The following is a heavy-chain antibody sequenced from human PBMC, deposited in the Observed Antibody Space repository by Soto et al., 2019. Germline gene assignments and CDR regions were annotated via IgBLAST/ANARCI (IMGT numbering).Heavy chain of an antibody. V-gene: IGHV4-4*07. J-gene: IGHJ3*02. CDR3: ARDLDSSGWYGDDAFDI. CDR1: GGSISNKY. Sequence: ETLALTGSVSGGSISNKYWSGIRQPSGKGLEWIGRMSSSGVTNYSPSFKSRVTMSVDMSKNQFSLKLSSVTATDAAVYYCARDLDSSGWYGDDAFDIWGQGTMVTVSS. D-gene: IGHD6-19*01. CDR2: MSSSGVT.